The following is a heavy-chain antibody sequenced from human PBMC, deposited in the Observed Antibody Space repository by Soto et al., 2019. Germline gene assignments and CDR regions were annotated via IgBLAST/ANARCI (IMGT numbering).Heavy chain of an antibody. CDR1: WFSLTFDY. CDR2: INAHSGGT. D-gene: IGHD3-16*01. Sequence: GASVXVSFRASWFSLTFDYIHFRLEAPGQGLECMWWINAHSGGTEYAQKFQGRVTLTRDTSIATAYLTLTSLTSDDTALYYCAKDLTRKLAYSFETWGQGTQVTV. CDR3: AKDLTRKLAYSFET. J-gene: IGHJ5*02. V-gene: IGHV1-2*02.